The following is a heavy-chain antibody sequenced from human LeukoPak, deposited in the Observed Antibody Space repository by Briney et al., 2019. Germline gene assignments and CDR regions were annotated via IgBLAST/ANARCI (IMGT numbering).Heavy chain of an antibody. Sequence: SVKVSCQPSGGTLSSHAISCVRQDPGHRLEWIGRVIPIFGIANYAQKFQGRVTITADKSTSTAYMELSSVRSEDTAVYYCARDRPGSSSWYYFDYWGQGTLVTVSS. V-gene: IGHV1-69*04. J-gene: IGHJ4*02. CDR2: VIPIFGIA. CDR3: ARDRPGSSSWYYFDY. D-gene: IGHD6-13*01. CDR1: GGTLSSHA.